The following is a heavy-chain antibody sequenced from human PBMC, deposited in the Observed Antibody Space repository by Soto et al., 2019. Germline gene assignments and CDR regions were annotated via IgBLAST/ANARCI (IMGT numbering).Heavy chain of an antibody. D-gene: IGHD6-19*01. V-gene: IGHV3-74*01. CDR2: INSDGSST. CDR3: ARGLGIPFIAVAGHDY. CDR1: GFTFSSYW. Sequence: GGSLRLSCAASGFTFSSYWMHWVRQAPGKGLVWVSRINSDGSSTSYADSVKGRFTISRDNAKNTLYLQMNSLRAEDTAVYYCARGLGIPFIAVAGHDYWGQGTLVTVSS. J-gene: IGHJ4*02.